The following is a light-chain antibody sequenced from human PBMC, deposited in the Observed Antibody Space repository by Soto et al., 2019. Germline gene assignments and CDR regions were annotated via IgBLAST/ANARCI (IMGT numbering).Light chain of an antibody. Sequence: QSVLTQPPSASGTPGQRVTIPCSGSRSNIGSNTVTWYQQRPGTAPNLLIYSNNQRPSGVPDRFSGSKSGTSASLAISGLQSEDEADYYCAAWDDSLNGWVFGGGTQLTVL. CDR3: AAWDDSLNGWV. CDR1: RSNIGSNT. CDR2: SNN. J-gene: IGLJ3*02. V-gene: IGLV1-44*01.